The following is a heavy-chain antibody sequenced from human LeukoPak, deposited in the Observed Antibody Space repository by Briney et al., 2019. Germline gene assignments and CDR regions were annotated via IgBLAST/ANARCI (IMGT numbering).Heavy chain of an antibody. V-gene: IGHV4-34*01. CDR3: ARSSMRRRYFYYYMDV. Sequence: KPSETLSLTCGVSGGSFSDYYWGWIRQSPWGLEWVGEINHGGSANYHPPLKSRVTISVDTSKNQCSLHLSSGTAADSAVYFCARSSMRRRYFYYYMDVWGNGTTVTVSS. CDR2: INHGGSA. CDR1: GGSFSDYY. J-gene: IGHJ6*03. D-gene: IGHD6-6*01.